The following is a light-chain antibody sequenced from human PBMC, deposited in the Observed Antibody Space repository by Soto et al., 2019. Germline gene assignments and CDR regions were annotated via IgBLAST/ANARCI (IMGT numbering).Light chain of an antibody. Sequence: DIQMTQSPSPLSASEGDRVTITCRASQSISTYLNWYQQKPGKAPKLLIYAASSLQSGIPSRFSGSGSGTDFTLTISSLQPEDFATYYCQQSYSTPYTFGQGTKLEIK. J-gene: IGKJ2*01. V-gene: IGKV1-39*01. CDR1: QSISTY. CDR2: AAS. CDR3: QQSYSTPYT.